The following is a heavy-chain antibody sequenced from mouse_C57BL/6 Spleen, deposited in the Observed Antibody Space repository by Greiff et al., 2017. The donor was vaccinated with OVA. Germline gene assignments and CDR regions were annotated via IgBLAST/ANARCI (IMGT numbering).Heavy chain of an antibody. CDR3: ATYYYGSEGVYYAMDY. CDR2: IYPGDGDT. CDR1: GYAFSSSW. J-gene: IGHJ4*01. V-gene: IGHV1-82*01. Sequence: QVQLQQSGPELVKPGASVKISCKASGYAFSSSWMNWVKQRPGKGLEWIGRIYPGDGDTNYNGKFKGKATLTADKSSSTAYMQLSSLTSEDSAVXFCATYYYGSEGVYYAMDYWGQGTSVTVSS. D-gene: IGHD1-1*01.